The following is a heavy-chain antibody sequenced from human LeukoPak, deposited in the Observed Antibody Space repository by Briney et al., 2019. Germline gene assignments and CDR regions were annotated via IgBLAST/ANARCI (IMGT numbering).Heavy chain of an antibody. CDR3: ARGNYDFWSGFPDPWANWFDP. V-gene: IGHV1-18*01. CDR2: ISAYNGNT. Sequence: GASVKVSCKASGYTFTSYGISWVRQAPGQGLEWMGWISAYNGNTNYAQKFQGRVTMTRNTSISTAYMELSSLRSEDTAVYYCARGNYDFWSGFPDPWANWFDPWGQGTLVTVSS. J-gene: IGHJ5*02. CDR1: GYTFTSYG. D-gene: IGHD3-3*01.